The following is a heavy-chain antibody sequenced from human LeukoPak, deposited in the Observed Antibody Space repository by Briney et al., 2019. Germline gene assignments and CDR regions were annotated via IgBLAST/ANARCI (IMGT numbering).Heavy chain of an antibody. CDR3: ARGFSSGGETGLYYYYYMDV. CDR1: GGSISSHY. D-gene: IGHD6-19*01. V-gene: IGHV4-59*11. CDR2: IYYSGST. Sequence: SETLSLTCTVSGGSISSHYWSWIRQPPGKGLEWIGYIYYSGSTNYNPSLKSRVTISVDTSKNQFSLKLSSVTAADTAVYYCARGFSSGGETGLYYYYYMDVWGKGTTVTVSS. J-gene: IGHJ6*03.